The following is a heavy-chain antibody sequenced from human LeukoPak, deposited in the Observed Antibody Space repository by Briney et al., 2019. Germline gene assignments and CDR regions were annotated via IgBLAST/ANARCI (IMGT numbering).Heavy chain of an antibody. CDR3: ARLVPRHQLLGMRRNWFGP. D-gene: IGHD2-2*01. J-gene: IGHJ5*02. CDR2: INHSGST. Sequence: SETLSLTCAVYGGSFSGYYWSWIRQPPGKGLEWIGEINHSGSTNYNPSLKSRVTISVDTSKNQFSLKLSSVTAADTAVYYCARLVPRHQLLGMRRNWFGPWGQGTLVTVSS. CDR1: GGSFSGYY. V-gene: IGHV4-34*01.